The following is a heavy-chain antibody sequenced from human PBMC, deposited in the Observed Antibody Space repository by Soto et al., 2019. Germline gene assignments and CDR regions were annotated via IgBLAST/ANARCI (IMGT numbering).Heavy chain of an antibody. J-gene: IGHJ6*02. Sequence: ASVKVSCKASGGTFSSYAISWVRQAPGQGLEWMGGIIPIFGTANYAQKFQGRVTITADESTSTAYMELSSLRSEDTAVYYCARSPPLKHIAALSYYYYYGMDVWGQGTTVTVSS. D-gene: IGHD6-6*01. CDR2: IIPIFGTA. CDR3: ARSPPLKHIAALSYYYYYGMDV. V-gene: IGHV1-69*13. CDR1: GGTFSSYA.